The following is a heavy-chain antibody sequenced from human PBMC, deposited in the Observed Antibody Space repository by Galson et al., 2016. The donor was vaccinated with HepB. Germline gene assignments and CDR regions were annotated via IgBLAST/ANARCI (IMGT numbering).Heavy chain of an antibody. CDR1: GFTLSRHY. CDR2: ITSTSSYT. CDR3: ARVIYSRTDDSFDS. V-gene: IGHV3-11*06. J-gene: IGHJ3*01. Sequence: SLRLSCATSGFTLSRHYMGWIRQASGKGLEWVSYITSTSSYTNYADSVRGRFTITRDNSKNSLYLQMNSLRGEDTAVYYCARVIYSRTDDSFDSWGQGTLVTVSS. D-gene: IGHD6-13*01.